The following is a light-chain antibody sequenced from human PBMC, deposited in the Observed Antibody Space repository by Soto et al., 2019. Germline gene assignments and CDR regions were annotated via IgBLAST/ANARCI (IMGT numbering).Light chain of an antibody. J-gene: IGLJ1*01. CDR3: TSYRYVTAPPQL. V-gene: IGLV2-14*01. CDR2: EVA. Sequence: QSVLTQPASESGSPGQSITISCTGTSSDIGAYNFVSWYQHHPGKAPKLLIYEVAYRPSGISNRFSGSKSANTASLTISGLPADDEADYFCTSYRYVTAPPQLFGSGTK. CDR1: SSDIGAYNF.